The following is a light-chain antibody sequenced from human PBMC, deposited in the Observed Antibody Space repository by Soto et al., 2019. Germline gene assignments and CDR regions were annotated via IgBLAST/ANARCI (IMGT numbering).Light chain of an antibody. CDR3: QQYHTWPPIT. J-gene: IGKJ5*01. CDR2: DAS. V-gene: IGKV3D-15*01. Sequence: EVVMTQSPGILSVSPGERASLSCRASQSVSGNLAWYQQRPGQAPRLLIFDASNRATGIPARFSGSGSGTDFTLSISSLQPGDVGIYSCQQYHTWPPITFGQGTRLEIK. CDR1: QSVSGN.